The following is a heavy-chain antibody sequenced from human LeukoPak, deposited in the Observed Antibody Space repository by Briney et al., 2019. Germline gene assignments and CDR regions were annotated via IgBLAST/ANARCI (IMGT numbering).Heavy chain of an antibody. CDR1: GGSISSGGYY. V-gene: IGHV4-31*03. J-gene: IGHJ4*02. CDR3: ASDYYDSSGSLGTFDY. Sequence: SQTLSLTCTVSGGSISSGGYYWSWIRQHPGKGLGWIGYIYYSGSTNYNPSLKSRVTISVDTSKNQFSLKLSSVTAADTAVYYCASDYYDSSGSLGTFDYWGQGTLVTVSS. D-gene: IGHD3-22*01. CDR2: IYYSGST.